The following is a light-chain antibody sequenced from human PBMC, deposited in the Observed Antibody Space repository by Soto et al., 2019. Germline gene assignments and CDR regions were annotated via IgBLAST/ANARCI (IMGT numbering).Light chain of an antibody. CDR2: GAS. J-gene: IGKJ5*01. CDR1: QTVGSK. CDR3: QQYNTWPPIT. V-gene: IGKV3-15*01. Sequence: EIVMTQSPATLSVSPGERATLSCRASQTVGSKLAWYQQKPGQSPRLLIYGASTRATGIPARFSGSGSGTEFTLTISSLQSEDFAVYYCQQYNTWPPITFGQGTRLEIK.